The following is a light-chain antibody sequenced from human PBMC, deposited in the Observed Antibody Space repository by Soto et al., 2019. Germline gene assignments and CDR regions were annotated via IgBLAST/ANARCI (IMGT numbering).Light chain of an antibody. CDR1: QGISSA. V-gene: IGKV1-13*02. CDR2: DAS. CDR3: QQFNIYPLT. Sequence: AIPLTQSPSSLSASVGDRVTISCRASQGISSALAWYQQKPGKTPKVLIYDASTLESGVPSRFSGSGSGTDFTLTINSLQPEDFATYYCQQFNIYPLTFGGGTKLEIK. J-gene: IGKJ4*01.